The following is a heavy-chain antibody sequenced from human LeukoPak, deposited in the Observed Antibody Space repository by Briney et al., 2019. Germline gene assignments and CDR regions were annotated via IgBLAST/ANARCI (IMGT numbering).Heavy chain of an antibody. CDR3: ARNSGWYAWARELYYCYMDV. J-gene: IGHJ6*03. Sequence: PGGSLRLSCAASGFTFDDYGMSWVRQVPGKGLEWVSGINWNGVSTGYADSVKGRFTISRDNAKNSLYLQMNSLRAEDTALYYCARNSGWYAWARELYYCYMDVWGKGTTVTVSS. D-gene: IGHD6-19*01. CDR1: GFTFDDYG. CDR2: INWNGVST. V-gene: IGHV3-20*04.